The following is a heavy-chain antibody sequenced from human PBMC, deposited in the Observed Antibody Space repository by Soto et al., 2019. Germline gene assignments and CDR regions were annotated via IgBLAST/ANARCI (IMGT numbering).Heavy chain of an antibody. J-gene: IGHJ4*02. CDR2: IVVGSGNT. V-gene: IGHV1-58*01. D-gene: IGHD2-21*02. CDR3: AAVGTGTVVTRGY. Sequence: QMQLVQSGPEVKKPGTSVKVSCKASGFTFTSSAVQWVRQARGQRLEWIGWIVVGSGNTNYAQTFQERVTITRDMSTSTAYMELSSLRSEDTAVYYCAAVGTGTVVTRGYWGQGTLVTVSS. CDR1: GFTFTSSA.